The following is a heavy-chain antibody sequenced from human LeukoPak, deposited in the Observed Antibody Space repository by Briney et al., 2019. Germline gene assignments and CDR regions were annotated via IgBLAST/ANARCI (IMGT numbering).Heavy chain of an antibody. V-gene: IGHV4-59*08. CDR2: IYYTGST. J-gene: IGHJ4*02. CDR1: GGSVSRDY. Sequence: SETLSLTCTVSGGSVSRDYWSWIRQPPGKGLEWIGYIYYTGSTNYNPSLKSRVTISVDTSKNQFSLKLSSVTAADTAVYYCARRKYYYDSSGYYPAFDYWGQGTLVTVSS. D-gene: IGHD3-22*01. CDR3: ARRKYYYDSSGYYPAFDY.